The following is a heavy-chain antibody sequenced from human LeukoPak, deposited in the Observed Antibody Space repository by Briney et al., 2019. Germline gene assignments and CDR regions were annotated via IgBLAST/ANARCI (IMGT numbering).Heavy chain of an antibody. Sequence: PGRSLRLSCAASGFTFSSYGMHWVRQAPGKGLEWVAVISYGGSNTYYADSVKGRFTISRDNSKNTLYLQMNSLRAEDTAVYYCAKPLYGSGSSCFDYWGQGTLVTVSS. CDR2: ISYGGSNT. CDR1: GFTFSSYG. D-gene: IGHD2-15*01. J-gene: IGHJ4*02. CDR3: AKPLYGSGSSCFDY. V-gene: IGHV3-30*19.